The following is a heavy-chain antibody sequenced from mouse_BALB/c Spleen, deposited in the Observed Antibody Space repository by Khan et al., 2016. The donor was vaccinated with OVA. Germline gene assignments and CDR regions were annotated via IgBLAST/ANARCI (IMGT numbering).Heavy chain of an antibody. J-gene: IGHJ2*01. CDR2: ISTYSGST. V-gene: IGHV1S137*01. D-gene: IGHD2-3*01. CDR3: ARPAYDGYYDY. Sequence: QVQLQQPGPELVRPGVSVKISCKGSGYTFTDYAMYWVKQSHAKSLEWIGLISTYSGSTNYNQKFKGKFTMTVDKSSSAAYMELARLTSEDSAIYYCARPAYDGYYDYWGQGTTLTVSS. CDR1: GYTFTDYA.